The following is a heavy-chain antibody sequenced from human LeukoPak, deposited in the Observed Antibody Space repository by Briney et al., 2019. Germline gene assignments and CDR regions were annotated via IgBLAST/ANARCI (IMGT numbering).Heavy chain of an antibody. D-gene: IGHD4-23*01. V-gene: IGHV1-3*01. CDR3: ARAPRRPDYGGNSGDY. CDR2: INAGNGNT. Sequence: ASVKVSCKASGYTFTSYTIHWVRQAPGQRLEWMGWINAGNGNTKYSQKFQGRVTITRDTSASTAYMELSSLRSEDTAVYYCARAPRRPDYGGNSGDYWGQGTLVTVSS. CDR1: GYTFTSYT. J-gene: IGHJ4*02.